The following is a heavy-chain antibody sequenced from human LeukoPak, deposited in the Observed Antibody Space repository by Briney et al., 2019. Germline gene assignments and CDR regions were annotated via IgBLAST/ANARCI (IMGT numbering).Heavy chain of an antibody. CDR3: TRRAPTSYGHYLDS. CDR1: GDSISGYY. Sequence: SETLSLTCTVSGDSISGYYWSWIRQTPGKGLEWIGYIHTNGRTNYSPSLKSRVTMSVDSSKNQLSLILSSVTAADTAVYYCTRRAPTSYGHYLDSWGQGTLVTVSS. CDR2: IHTNGRT. D-gene: IGHD3-10*01. J-gene: IGHJ4*02. V-gene: IGHV4-4*09.